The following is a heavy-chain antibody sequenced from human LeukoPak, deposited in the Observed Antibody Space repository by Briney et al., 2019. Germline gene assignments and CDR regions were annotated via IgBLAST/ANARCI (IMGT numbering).Heavy chain of an antibody. CDR2: IKQDGSEK. CDR1: GFTFSSYW. CDR3: ARDLRIAAAGHHTYYYFGMDV. V-gene: IGHV3-7*01. J-gene: IGHJ6*02. D-gene: IGHD6-13*01. Sequence: PGGSLRLSCAASGFTFSSYWMSWVRQAPGKGLEGVANIKQDGSEKYYVDSVRGRFTISRDNAKNSLYLQMNSLRAEDTAVYYCARDLRIAAAGHHTYYYFGMDVWGQGTTVTVSS.